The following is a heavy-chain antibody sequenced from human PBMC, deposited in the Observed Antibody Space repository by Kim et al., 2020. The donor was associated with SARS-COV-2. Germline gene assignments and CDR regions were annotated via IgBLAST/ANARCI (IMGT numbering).Heavy chain of an antibody. Sequence: SVKVSCKASGGTFSSYAISWVRQAPGQGLEWMGGIIPIFGTANYAQKFQGRVTITADKSTSTAYMELSSLRSEDTAVYYCARNSNLTGYYTAQIRVVPYYYYYGMDVWGQGTTVTVSS. CDR1: GGTFSSYA. CDR2: IIPIFGTA. D-gene: IGHD3-9*01. J-gene: IGHJ6*02. CDR3: ARNSNLTGYYTAQIRVVPYYYYYGMDV. V-gene: IGHV1-69*06.